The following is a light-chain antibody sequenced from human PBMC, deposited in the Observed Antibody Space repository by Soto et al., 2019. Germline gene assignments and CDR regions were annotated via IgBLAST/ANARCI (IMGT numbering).Light chain of an antibody. V-gene: IGKV3-11*01. Sequence: IVLTQSPATLSLSPGERATLSCRASQSVSSYLAWYQQKPGQAPRLLIYDASNRATGIPARFSGSGSGTDFTLTISSLGPEDFAVYYCQQRSNWPLTFGGGTKV. CDR3: QQRSNWPLT. CDR1: QSVSSY. J-gene: IGKJ4*01. CDR2: DAS.